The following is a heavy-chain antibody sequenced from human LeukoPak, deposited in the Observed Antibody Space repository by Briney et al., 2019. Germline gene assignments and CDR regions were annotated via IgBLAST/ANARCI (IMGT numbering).Heavy chain of an antibody. CDR1: GYTFTSYY. D-gene: IGHD3-3*01. CDR2: INPSGGST. J-gene: IGHJ4*02. CDR3: ARASYYDFWSGYLPLTHYFDY. V-gene: IGHV1-46*01. Sequence: ASVKVSCKASGYTFTSYYMHWVRQAPGQGLEWMGIINPSGGSTSYAQKFQGRVTMTRDTSTSTVYMELSSLRSEVTAVYYCARASYYDFWSGYLPLTHYFDYWGQGTLVTVSS.